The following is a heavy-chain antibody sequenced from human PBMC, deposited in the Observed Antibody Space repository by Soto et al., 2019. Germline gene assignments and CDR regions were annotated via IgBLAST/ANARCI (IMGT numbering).Heavy chain of an antibody. CDR3: AAAAVGREPLAFDI. Sequence: QMQLVQSGPEVKKPGTSVKVSCKASGFTFTSSAVQWVRHARGQRLAWIGWIVVGSGNTNYAQKFQERVTITRDMSKRTAYMELSSLRSEDTAVYYCAAAAVGREPLAFDIWGQGTMVTVSS. CDR2: IVVGSGNT. CDR1: GFTFTSSA. J-gene: IGHJ3*02. V-gene: IGHV1-58*01.